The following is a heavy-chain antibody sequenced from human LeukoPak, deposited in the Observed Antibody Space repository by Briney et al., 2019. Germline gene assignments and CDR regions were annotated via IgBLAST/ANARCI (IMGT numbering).Heavy chain of an antibody. V-gene: IGHV4-61*01. D-gene: IGHD3-10*01. J-gene: IGHJ4*02. CDR2: THYSGST. CDR1: GGSVSSSSYY. CDR3: ARTLMVSSLHFDY. Sequence: SETLSLTCTVSGGSVSSSSYYWRWLRQPPGRGLEWIGYTHYSGSTNYNPSLKSRVTISVDTSKNQFSQKLISVTAADTAVYYCARTLMVSSLHFDYWGQGTLVTVSS.